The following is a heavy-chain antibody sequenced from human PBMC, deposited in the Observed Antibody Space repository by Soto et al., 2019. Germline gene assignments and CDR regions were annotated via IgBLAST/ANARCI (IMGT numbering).Heavy chain of an antibody. CDR1: GGSISSYY. J-gene: IGHJ5*02. CDR2: IYYSGST. Sequence: PSETLSLTCTVSGGSISSYYWSWIRQPPGKGLEWIGYIYYSGSTNYNPSLKSRVTISVDTSKNQFSLKLSSVTAADTAVYYCARDRGGRDWFDPWGQGTLVTVSS. V-gene: IGHV4-59*01. CDR3: ARDRGGRDWFDP.